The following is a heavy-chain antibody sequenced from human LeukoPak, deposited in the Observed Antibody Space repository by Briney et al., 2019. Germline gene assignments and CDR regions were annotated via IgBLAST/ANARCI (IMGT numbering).Heavy chain of an antibody. Sequence: SETLSLTCTVSGGSISSYYWSWIRQPPGKGLEWIGYIYYGGGTNYNPSLKSRVTISVDTSKNQFSLKLSSVTAADTAVYYCARVGVYYDFWSGYLDHNWFDPWGQGTLVTVSS. V-gene: IGHV4-59*01. CDR2: IYYGGGT. CDR1: GGSISSYY. D-gene: IGHD3-3*01. CDR3: ARVGVYYDFWSGYLDHNWFDP. J-gene: IGHJ5*02.